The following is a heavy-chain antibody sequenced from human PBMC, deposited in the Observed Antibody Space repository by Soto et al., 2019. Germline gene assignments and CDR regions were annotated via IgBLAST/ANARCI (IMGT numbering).Heavy chain of an antibody. Sequence: ASAKVSCKASGYTFTSYGISWVRQAPGQGLEWMGWISAYNGNTNYAQKLQGRVTMTTDTSTSTAYMELRSLRSDDTAVYYCASIYGSGSYHWFDPWGQGTLVTVSS. CDR3: ASIYGSGSYHWFDP. J-gene: IGHJ5*02. CDR2: ISAYNGNT. CDR1: GYTFTSYG. D-gene: IGHD3-10*01. V-gene: IGHV1-18*04.